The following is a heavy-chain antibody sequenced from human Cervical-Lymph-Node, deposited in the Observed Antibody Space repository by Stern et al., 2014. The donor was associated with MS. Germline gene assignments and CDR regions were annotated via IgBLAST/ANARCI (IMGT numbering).Heavy chain of an antibody. CDR3: AREGNVDWEQPGPFEY. CDR1: GGTFSTYS. V-gene: IGHV1-69*08. CDR2: ITPILGTR. J-gene: IGHJ4*02. Sequence: VQLVESGVEVKKPGSSLKVSCKASGGTFSTYSFHWVRQAPGQGLEWMGKITPILGTRDYAQKFQGRVTITADKSTNTAYLEVSSLRSEDTAVYYCAREGNVDWEQPGPFEYWGQGSLVTVSS. D-gene: IGHD1/OR15-1a*01.